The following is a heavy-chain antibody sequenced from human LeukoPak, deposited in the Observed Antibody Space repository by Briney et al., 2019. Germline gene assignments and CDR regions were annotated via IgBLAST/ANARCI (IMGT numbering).Heavy chain of an antibody. CDR2: IRSDGSTI. CDR3: ARQRWSWYFYMDV. Sequence: GGSLRLSCTASGFTFSSYEMNWVRQAPGKGLERVSYIRSDGSTIFYADSVKGRFTISRDNAKNSLYLQMNSLRAEDTAVYYCARQRWSWYFYMDVWGKGTTVTISS. V-gene: IGHV3-48*03. D-gene: IGHD2-15*01. J-gene: IGHJ6*03. CDR1: GFTFSSYE.